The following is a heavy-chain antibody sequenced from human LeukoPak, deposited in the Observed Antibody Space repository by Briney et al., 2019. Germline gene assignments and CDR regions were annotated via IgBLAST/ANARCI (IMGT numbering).Heavy chain of an antibody. J-gene: IGHJ4*02. Sequence: ASVKVSCKASGFTFTSSAMQWVRQARGQRLEWIGWIVVGSGNTNYAQKFQERVTITRDMSTSTAYMELSSLRSEDTAVYYCAAVPYSNFAIAAADHWGRGTLVTVSS. V-gene: IGHV1-58*02. CDR3: AAVPYSNFAIAAADH. D-gene: IGHD6-13*01. CDR2: IVVGSGNT. CDR1: GFTFTSSA.